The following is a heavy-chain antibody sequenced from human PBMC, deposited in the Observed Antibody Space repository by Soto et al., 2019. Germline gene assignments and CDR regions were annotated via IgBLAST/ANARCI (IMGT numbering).Heavy chain of an antibody. D-gene: IGHD5-12*01. J-gene: IGHJ4*02. V-gene: IGHV2-26*01. Sequence: QVTLKESGPVLVKPTETLTLTCTVSGFSLSNARMGVSWILQPPGKALEWRAHIFSNDEKAYSTSMKSSLNIDTATSKTKVVLTMTNMAPVDTATYSCARIEMATPSGGGFDYWGQGTMVTVSS. CDR1: GFSLSNARMG. CDR2: IFSNDEK. CDR3: ARIEMATPSGGGFDY.